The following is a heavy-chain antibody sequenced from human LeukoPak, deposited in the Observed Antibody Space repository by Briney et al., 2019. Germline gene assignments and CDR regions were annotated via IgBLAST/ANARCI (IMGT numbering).Heavy chain of an antibody. CDR3: ARERGGDGYSEFDY. D-gene: IGHD5-24*01. J-gene: IGHJ4*02. V-gene: IGHV3-66*02. Sequence: GGSLRLSCAASGFTVTAHYMSWVRQAPGKGLEWVSVIYGGGSTEHADSVKGRFTISRDDSKNTLYLQMNSLRHEDTAVYYCARERGGDGYSEFDYWGQGTLVNVSS. CDR1: GFTVTAHY. CDR2: IYGGGST.